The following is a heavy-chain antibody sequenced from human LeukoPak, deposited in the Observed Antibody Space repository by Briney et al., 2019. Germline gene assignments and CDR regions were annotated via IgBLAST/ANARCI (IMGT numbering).Heavy chain of an antibody. CDR3: ARHFNYGDFDY. CDR2: IYYSGST. J-gene: IGHJ4*02. CDR1: GGSITSSSYY. Sequence: SETLSLTCSVSGGSITSSSYYWAWIRQPPGKGLEWIGYIYYSGSTNYNPSLKSRVTISVDTSKNQFSLKLSSVTAADTAVYYCARHFNYGDFDYWGQGTLVTVSS. V-gene: IGHV4-61*05. D-gene: IGHD4-11*01.